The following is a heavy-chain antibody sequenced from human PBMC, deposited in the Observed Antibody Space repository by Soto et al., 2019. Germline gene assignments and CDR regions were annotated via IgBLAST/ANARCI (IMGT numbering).Heavy chain of an antibody. Sequence: QVKLVESGGGVVQPGRSLRLSCAASEFTFSNYGMHWVRQAPGKGLEWVAVILNDGSNRFHADSVKDRFTISRDNSKNTLYFQINSLRAEDTAVYYCARDDEYSGNGMDVWGQGTTVTVS. CDR1: EFTFSNYG. CDR2: ILNDGSNR. J-gene: IGHJ6*02. V-gene: IGHV3-33*01. CDR3: ARDDEYSGNGMDV. D-gene: IGHD3-10*01.